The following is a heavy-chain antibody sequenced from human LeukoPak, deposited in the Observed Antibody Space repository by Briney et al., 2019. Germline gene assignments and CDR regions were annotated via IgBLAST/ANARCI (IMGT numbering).Heavy chain of an antibody. Sequence: GGSLRLSCAASGFTFSSYAMSWVRQAPGKGLEWVSAISGSGGSTYYADSVKGRFTISRDNSKNTLYLQMDSLGAEDTAVYYCAKEGYDFSTFDIWGQGTMVTVS. D-gene: IGHD3-3*01. CDR3: AKEGYDFSTFDI. V-gene: IGHV3-23*01. CDR1: GFTFSSYA. CDR2: ISGSGGST. J-gene: IGHJ3*02.